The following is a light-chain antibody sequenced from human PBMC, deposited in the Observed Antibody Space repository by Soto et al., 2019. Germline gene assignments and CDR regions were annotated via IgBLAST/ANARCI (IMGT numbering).Light chain of an antibody. CDR3: QQYGSAPFT. J-gene: IGKJ3*01. Sequence: EIVLTQSPGTMSLSPGERATLSCRASQSVASSHFAPYRQKPGQTPRLLIYDAYSRATGIPDRISGSGSGTDFTLTISRLEPEDCAVYYCQQYGSAPFTFGPGTKVDIK. CDR2: DAY. CDR1: QSVASSH. V-gene: IGKV3-20*01.